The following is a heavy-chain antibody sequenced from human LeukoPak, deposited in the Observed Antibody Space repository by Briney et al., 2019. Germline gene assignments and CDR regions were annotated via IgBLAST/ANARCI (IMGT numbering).Heavy chain of an antibody. CDR2: IYPGDSDT. Sequence: GESLKISCKGSGYSFTSYWIGWVRQMPGKGLEWMGIIYPGDSDTRYSPSFQGQVTISADKSISTAYLQWGSLKASDTVMYYCARFLRQQLGYNWFDPWGQGTLVTVSS. D-gene: IGHD6-13*01. CDR1: GYSFTSYW. J-gene: IGHJ5*02. CDR3: ARFLRQQLGYNWFDP. V-gene: IGHV5-51*01.